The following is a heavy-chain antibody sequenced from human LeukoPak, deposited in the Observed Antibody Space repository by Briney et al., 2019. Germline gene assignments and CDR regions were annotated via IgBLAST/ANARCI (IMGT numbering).Heavy chain of an antibody. Sequence: GGSLRLSCAASGFTFSSYEMNWVRQAPGKGLEWVSYISSSGSTIYYADSVKGRFTISRDNAKNSLYLQMNSLRAEDTAVYYCARGWQDIVVVVAATYYFDYWGQGTLVTVSS. CDR2: ISSSGSTI. CDR3: ARGWQDIVVVVAATYYFDY. CDR1: GFTFSSYE. D-gene: IGHD2-15*01. V-gene: IGHV3-48*03. J-gene: IGHJ4*02.